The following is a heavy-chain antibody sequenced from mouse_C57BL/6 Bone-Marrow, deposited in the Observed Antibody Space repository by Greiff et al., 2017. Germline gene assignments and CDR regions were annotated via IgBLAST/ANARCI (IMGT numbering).Heavy chain of an antibody. J-gene: IGHJ2*01. D-gene: IGHD2-3*01. CDR1: GYTFTSYW. CDR2: IDPSDSET. V-gene: IGHV1-52*01. CDR3: ARGDDHYFDY. Sequence: QVQLQQPGAELVRPGSSVKLSCKASGYTFTSYWMHWVKQRPIQGLEWIGNIDPSDSETPYNQKFKDKATLTVDKSSSTAYMQLSSLTSEDSAVYYCARGDDHYFDYWGQGTTLTVSS.